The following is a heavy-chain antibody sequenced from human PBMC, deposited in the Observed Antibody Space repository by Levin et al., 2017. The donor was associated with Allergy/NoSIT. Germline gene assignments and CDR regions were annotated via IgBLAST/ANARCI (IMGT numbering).Heavy chain of an antibody. Sequence: QSGESLKISCAASGFTFSSYWMHWVRQAPGKGLVWVSRINSDGSSTSYADSVKGRFTISRDNAKNTLYLQMNSLRAEDTAVYYCAKRGYSYGFDYWGQGTLVTVSS. V-gene: IGHV3-74*01. CDR1: GFTFSSYW. D-gene: IGHD5-18*01. CDR2: INSDGSST. J-gene: IGHJ4*02. CDR3: AKRGYSYGFDY.